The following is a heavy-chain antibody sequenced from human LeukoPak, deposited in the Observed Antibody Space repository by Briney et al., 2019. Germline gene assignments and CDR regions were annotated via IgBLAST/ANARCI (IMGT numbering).Heavy chain of an antibody. D-gene: IGHD6-19*01. Sequence: GASVKVSCKASGYTFTSYGISWVRQAPGQGLEWMGWISAYNGNTNYAQKLQGRVTMTTDTSTSTAYMELRSLRSDDTAVYYCARDGSGWYVSYDADYYGMDVWGQGTTVTVSS. CDR2: ISAYNGNT. CDR3: ARDGSGWYVSYDADYYGMDV. J-gene: IGHJ6*02. CDR1: GYTFTSYG. V-gene: IGHV1-18*01.